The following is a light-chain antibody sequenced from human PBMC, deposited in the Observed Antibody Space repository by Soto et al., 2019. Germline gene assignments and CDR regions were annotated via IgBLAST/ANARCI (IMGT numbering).Light chain of an antibody. CDR2: IAS. CDR1: QSVNSDY. Sequence: EIVLTQSPGTLSLFPGERATLSCRATQSVNSDYLAWYQQKPGQAPRLLIYIASRRATGIPDRFSGSGSGKDFTLTISRLEPEDSAVYYCQQYGTSPWTFGQGTKVEIK. V-gene: IGKV3-20*01. CDR3: QQYGTSPWT. J-gene: IGKJ1*01.